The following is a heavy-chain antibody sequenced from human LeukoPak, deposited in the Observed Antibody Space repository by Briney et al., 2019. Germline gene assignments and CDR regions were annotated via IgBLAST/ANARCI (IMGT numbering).Heavy chain of an antibody. Sequence: ASVKVSCKASGGTFSSYAISWVRQAPGQGLEWMGGIIPIFGTANYAQKFRGRVTITADKSTRTAYMELSSLRSEDTAVYYCARRAQTVTFDYWGQGTLVTVSS. J-gene: IGHJ4*02. CDR1: GGTFSSYA. V-gene: IGHV1-69*06. D-gene: IGHD4-17*01. CDR2: IIPIFGTA. CDR3: ARRAQTVTFDY.